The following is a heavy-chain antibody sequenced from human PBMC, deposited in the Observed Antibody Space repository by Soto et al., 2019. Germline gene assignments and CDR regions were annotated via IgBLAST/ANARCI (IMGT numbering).Heavy chain of an antibody. CDR1: GGSISSYY. CDR2: IYYSGST. Sequence: SETLSLTCTVSGGSISSYYWCWIRQPPGKGLEWIGYIYYSGSTNYNPSLKSRVTISVDTSKNQFSLKLSSVTAADTAVYYCARGGRAVAGNWFDPWGQGTLVTVSS. D-gene: IGHD6-19*01. CDR3: ARGGRAVAGNWFDP. V-gene: IGHV4-59*01. J-gene: IGHJ5*02.